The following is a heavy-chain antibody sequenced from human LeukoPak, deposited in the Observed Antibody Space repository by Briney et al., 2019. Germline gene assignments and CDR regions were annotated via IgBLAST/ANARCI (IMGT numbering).Heavy chain of an antibody. V-gene: IGHV4-59*11. CDR1: GDSISSHY. D-gene: IGHD2/OR15-2a*01. CDR2: FFDSGST. CDR3: ARVLQNYYHLDV. J-gene: IGHJ6*03. Sequence: PSETLSLTCTVSGDSISSHYWSWIRQPPGKGLEWMGFFFDSGSTNYKSSLESRVTMSVDTSKNQFSLKLSSVTAADTAVYYCARVLQNYYHLDVWGTGTTVTVSS.